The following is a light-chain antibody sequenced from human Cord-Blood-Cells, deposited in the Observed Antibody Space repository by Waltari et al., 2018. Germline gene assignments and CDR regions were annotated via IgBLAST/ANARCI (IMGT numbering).Light chain of an antibody. CDR3: AAWDDSLNGWV. CDR1: SSNIGSNT. J-gene: IGLJ3*02. V-gene: IGLV1-44*01. Sequence: QSVLTLPPSASGTPGQRVTISCSGSSSNIGSNTVNWYQQLPRTAPKLLIYSNNPRPSGVPDRFSGSKSGTSASLAISGLQSEDEADYYCAAWDDSLNGWVFGGGTKLTVL. CDR2: SNN.